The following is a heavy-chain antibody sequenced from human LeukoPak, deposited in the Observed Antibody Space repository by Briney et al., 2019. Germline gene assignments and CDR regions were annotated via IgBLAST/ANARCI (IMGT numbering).Heavy chain of an antibody. V-gene: IGHV3-23*01. CDR2: ISGSGYYT. Sequence: PGGSLRLSCAASGFTFSSYWMSWVRQAPGKGLEWLSGISGSGYYTYYSDSVKGRFTISRDNSKNTLYIEMNSLRAEDTAVYYCAKDGSWGDYYFYFYMDVWGKGTTVTVSS. CDR1: GFTFSSYW. CDR3: AKDGSWGDYYFYFYMDV. J-gene: IGHJ6*03. D-gene: IGHD3-16*01.